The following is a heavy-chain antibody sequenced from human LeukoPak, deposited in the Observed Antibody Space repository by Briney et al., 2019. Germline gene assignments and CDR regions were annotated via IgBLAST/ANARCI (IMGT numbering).Heavy chain of an antibody. CDR1: GFTFSDFY. J-gene: IGHJ4*02. CDR2: ISSSGSTI. CDR3: ASSKGRGDSSGYYFLAVDY. Sequence: PGGSLRLSCAASGFTFSDFYMSWIRQAPGKGLEWVSYISSSGSTIYYADSVKGRFTISRDNAKNSLYLQMNSLRAEDTAVYYCASSKGRGDSSGYYFLAVDYWGQGTLVTVSS. D-gene: IGHD3-22*01. V-gene: IGHV3-11*01.